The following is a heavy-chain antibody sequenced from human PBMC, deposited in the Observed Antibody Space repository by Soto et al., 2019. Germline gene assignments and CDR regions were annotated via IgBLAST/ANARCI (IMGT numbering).Heavy chain of an antibody. CDR2: ISAYNGNT. Sequence: ASVKVSCKASGYTFTNYGISWVRQAPGQGLEWMGWISAYNGNTKYAQKLQGRVTMTTDTSTSTAYMELRSLRAEDTAVYYCAKDVKPPVLRVYAYWGKGTLVTVSS. CDR1: GYTFTNYG. V-gene: IGHV1-18*01. D-gene: IGHD2-8*01. CDR3: AKDVKPPVLRVYAY. J-gene: IGHJ4*02.